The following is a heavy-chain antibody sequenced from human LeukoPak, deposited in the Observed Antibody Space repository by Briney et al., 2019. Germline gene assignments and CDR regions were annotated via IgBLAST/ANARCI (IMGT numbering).Heavy chain of an antibody. J-gene: IGHJ4*02. CDR3: ARDSGSHWGSYPGYFDY. CDR1: GFTLSTYW. CDR2: IKQDGSEK. D-gene: IGHD3-16*01. V-gene: IGHV3-7*03. Sequence: GGSLRLSCAASGFTLSTYWMTWVRQAPGKGLEWVANIKQDGSEKYYVESVKGRFTISRDNAKNSLYLQMNSLRAEDTAVYYCARDSGSHWGSYPGYFDYWGQGTLVTVSS.